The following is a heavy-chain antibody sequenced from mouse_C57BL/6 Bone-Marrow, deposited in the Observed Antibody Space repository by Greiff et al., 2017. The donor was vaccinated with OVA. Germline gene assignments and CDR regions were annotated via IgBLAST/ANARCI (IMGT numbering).Heavy chain of an antibody. CDR3: AKEGYYGSSPSYWYFDV. J-gene: IGHJ1*03. CDR2: IWGGGST. D-gene: IGHD1-1*01. Sequence: VQLQQSGPGLVAPSQSLSITCTVSGFSLTSYGVDWVRQPPGKGLEWLGVIWGGGSTNYNSALMSRLSISKDNSKSQVFLKMNSLQTDDTAMYYCAKEGYYGSSPSYWYFDVWGTGTTVTVSS. CDR1: GFSLTSYG. V-gene: IGHV2-9*01.